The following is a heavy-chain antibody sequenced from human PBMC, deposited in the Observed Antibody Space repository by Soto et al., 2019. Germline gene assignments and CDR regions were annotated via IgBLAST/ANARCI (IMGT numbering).Heavy chain of an antibody. Sequence: SETLSLTCTVSGGSISSSKYYWGWIRQAPGKGLEWIGSVFYTGSTYYSPSLKSRLTISVDTSKNQFSLILRSVSAADTAVYYCGRLGPAFSIDYWGQGSLVTVSS. CDR2: VFYTGST. D-gene: IGHD3-16*01. J-gene: IGHJ4*02. CDR3: GRLGPAFSIDY. V-gene: IGHV4-39*01. CDR1: GGSISSSKYY.